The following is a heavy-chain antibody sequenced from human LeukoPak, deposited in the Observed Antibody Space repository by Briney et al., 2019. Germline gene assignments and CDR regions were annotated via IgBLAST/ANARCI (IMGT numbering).Heavy chain of an antibody. CDR2: ISSSSSYI. CDR3: ARDSSRIHIVATTRGFDY. D-gene: IGHD5-12*01. J-gene: IGHJ4*02. CDR1: GFTFSSYS. V-gene: IGHV3-21*01. Sequence: GGFLRLSCAASGFTFSSYSMNWVRQAPGKGLEWVSSISSSSSYIYYADSVKGRFTISRDNAKNSLYLQMNSLRAEDTAVYYCARDSSRIHIVATTRGFDYWGQGTLVTVSS.